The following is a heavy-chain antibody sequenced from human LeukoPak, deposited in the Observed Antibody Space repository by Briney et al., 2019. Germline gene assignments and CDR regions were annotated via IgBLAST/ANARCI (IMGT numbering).Heavy chain of an antibody. J-gene: IGHJ4*02. D-gene: IGHD3-22*01. CDR1: GFTFSRYS. Sequence: GGSLRLSCAASGFTFSRYSMNWVRQAPGKGLEWVAVISYDGSNKYYADSVKGRFTISRDNSKNTLYLQMNSLRAEDTAVYYCARDALDLDSSGLDYWGQGTLVTVSS. CDR3: ARDALDLDSSGLDY. CDR2: ISYDGSNK. V-gene: IGHV3-30*04.